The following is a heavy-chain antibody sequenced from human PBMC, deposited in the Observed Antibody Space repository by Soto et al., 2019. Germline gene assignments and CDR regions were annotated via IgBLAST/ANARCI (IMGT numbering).Heavy chain of an antibody. CDR1: GFSVTANY. CDR3: HGYGY. V-gene: IGHV3-53*01. J-gene: IGHJ4*02. Sequence: DAQVVESGGGLIQPGGSLRLSCEVSGFSVTANYMSWVRQAPGKGLEWVSVIYSGGSTYYIDSVKGRFSISRDISKNTLYLQMNSLRAEDTAVYYCHGYGYWGQGTLVTVSS. D-gene: IGHD5-12*01. CDR2: IYSGGST.